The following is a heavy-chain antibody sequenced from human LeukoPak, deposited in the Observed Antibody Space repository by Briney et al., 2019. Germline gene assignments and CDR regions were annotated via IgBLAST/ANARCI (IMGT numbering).Heavy chain of an antibody. D-gene: IGHD1-26*01. CDR2: IIPSGGST. V-gene: IGHV1-46*01. Sequence: ASVKVSCKASGYTFTSYYIHWVRQAPGQGLEWMGIIIPSGGSTSYAQKFQGRVTMTRDMSTSTVYMELSSLRSDDTGVYYCARDRDWEPYFDYWGQGTLVTVS. CDR3: ARDRDWEPYFDY. J-gene: IGHJ4*02. CDR1: GYTFTSYY.